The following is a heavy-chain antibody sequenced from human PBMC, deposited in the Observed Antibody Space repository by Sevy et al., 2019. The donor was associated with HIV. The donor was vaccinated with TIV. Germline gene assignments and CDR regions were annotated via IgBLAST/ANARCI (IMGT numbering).Heavy chain of an antibody. D-gene: IGHD5-18*01. CDR3: ARDWWDTYGYHWLDP. CDR2: ISAGSVMI. V-gene: IGHV3-48*01. Sequence: GGSLRLSCAASGFTFSSYSMVWVRQAPGKGLEWISYISAGSVMIDYADSVKGRFTISRDNVKKSVYLEMNSLRVEDTAVYYCARDWWDTYGYHWLDPWGPGTLVTVPS. J-gene: IGHJ5*02. CDR1: GFTFSSYS.